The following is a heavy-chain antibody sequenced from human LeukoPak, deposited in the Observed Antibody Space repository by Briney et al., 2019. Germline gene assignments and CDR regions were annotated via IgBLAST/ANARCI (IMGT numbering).Heavy chain of an antibody. CDR2: IYYTGTT. CDR1: GGSIRNYY. CDR3: ARDHTGWAFDI. J-gene: IGHJ3*02. V-gene: IGHV4-59*01. Sequence: KPSETLSLTCTVSGGSIRNYYWSWIRQSPIKGLEWIGNIYYTGTTNYNPSLKSRVTISVDTSKNQFSLKLSSVTAADTAMYYCARDHTGWAFDIWGQGTVVTVSS. D-gene: IGHD2-8*02.